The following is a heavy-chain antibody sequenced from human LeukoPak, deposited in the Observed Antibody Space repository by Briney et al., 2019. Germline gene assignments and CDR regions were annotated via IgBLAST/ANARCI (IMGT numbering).Heavy chain of an antibody. Sequence: GRSLRLSCAASGFTFDDYAMHWVRQAPGKGLEWVSGISWNSGSIGYADSVKGRFTISRGNAKNSLYLQMNSLRAEDTALYYCAKDSSSWYSSQFDPWGQGTLVTVSS. CDR3: AKDSSSWYSSQFDP. D-gene: IGHD6-13*01. CDR1: GFTFDDYA. CDR2: ISWNSGSI. V-gene: IGHV3-9*01. J-gene: IGHJ5*02.